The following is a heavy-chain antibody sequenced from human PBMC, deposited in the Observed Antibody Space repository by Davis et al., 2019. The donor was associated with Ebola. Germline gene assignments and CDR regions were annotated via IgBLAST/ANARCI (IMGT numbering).Heavy chain of an antibody. CDR3: ARLITTYFDY. Sequence: SETLSPTCTVSAGSISSYYWSWIRQPPGKGLEWIGYIYYSGSTNYNPSLKSRVTISVDTSKNQFSLKLSSVTAADTAVYYCARLITTYFDYWGQGTLVTVSS. D-gene: IGHD3-3*01. CDR2: IYYSGST. CDR1: AGSISSYY. V-gene: IGHV4-59*08. J-gene: IGHJ4*02.